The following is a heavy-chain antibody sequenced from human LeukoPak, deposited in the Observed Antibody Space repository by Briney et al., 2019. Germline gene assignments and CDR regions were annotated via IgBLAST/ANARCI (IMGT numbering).Heavy chain of an antibody. D-gene: IGHD3-16*01. V-gene: IGHV1-2*02. CDR2: INPNNGGT. CDR3: VRDPLPFVMYLDS. J-gene: IGHJ4*02. CDR1: GYTFTDYY. Sequence: ASAKVSCKASGYTFTDYYIHWVRQAPGRGLEWMGGINPNNGGTNNPQKYQGGITLTRDTSITTASVELSMLTSDDTAVYYCVRDPLPFVMYLDSWGQGTLVTVSS.